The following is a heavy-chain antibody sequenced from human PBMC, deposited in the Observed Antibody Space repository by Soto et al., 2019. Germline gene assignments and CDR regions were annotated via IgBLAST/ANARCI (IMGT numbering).Heavy chain of an antibody. CDR2: IIPIFGTA. Sequence: QVQLVQSGAEVKKPGSSVKVSCKASGGTFSSYAISWVRQAPGQGLEWMGGIIPIFGTANYAQKFQGRVTITADESTSTAYMELSSLRSEDTAVYSCARDKGRVEATPLTLSVIFDIWGQGTMVTVSS. CDR1: GGTFSSYA. CDR3: ARDKGRVEATPLTLSVIFDI. V-gene: IGHV1-69*01. J-gene: IGHJ3*02. D-gene: IGHD1-26*01.